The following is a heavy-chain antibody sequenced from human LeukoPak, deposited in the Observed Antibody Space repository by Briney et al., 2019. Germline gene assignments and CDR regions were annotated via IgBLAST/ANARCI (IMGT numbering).Heavy chain of an antibody. Sequence: ASVKVSCKASGYTFTSYYMHWGRQAPGQGLEWMGIINPSGGSTSYAQKFQGRVTMTRDTSTSTVYMELSSLRSEDTAVYYCARSRSLRYFDWLLSYWGQGTLVTVSS. CDR2: INPSGGST. J-gene: IGHJ4*02. D-gene: IGHD3-9*01. CDR1: GYTFTSYY. CDR3: ARSRSLRYFDWLLSY. V-gene: IGHV1-46*01.